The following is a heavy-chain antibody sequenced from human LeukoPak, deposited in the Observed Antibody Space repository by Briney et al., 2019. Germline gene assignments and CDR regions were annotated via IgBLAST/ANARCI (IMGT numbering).Heavy chain of an antibody. J-gene: IGHJ6*02. CDR2: ISSSSSYI. CDR1: GFTFSSYS. CDR3: ASLSSGIWYYGMDV. V-gene: IGHV3-21*01. D-gene: IGHD3-16*01. Sequence: PGGSLRLSCAASGFTFSSYSMNWVRQAPGKGLEWVSSISSSSSYIYYADSVKGRFTISRDNAKNSLYLQMSSLRAEDTAVYYCASLSSGIWYYGMDVWGQGTTVTVSS.